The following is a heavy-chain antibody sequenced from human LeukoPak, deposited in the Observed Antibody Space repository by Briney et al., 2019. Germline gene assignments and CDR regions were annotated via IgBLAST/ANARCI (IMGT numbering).Heavy chain of an antibody. CDR1: GFTLSSFD. CDR2: ISAAGGTI. CDR3: AKVGTGVYFDS. Sequence: GRSLRLSCVASGFTLSSFDMNWVRQAPGKGLEWVSVISAAGGTIFYADSVKGRFTISRDNSKNTLFLQMNSLRAEDTAVYYCAKVGTGVYFDSWGQGTRVTVSS. J-gene: IGHJ4*02. D-gene: IGHD3-3*01. V-gene: IGHV3-23*01.